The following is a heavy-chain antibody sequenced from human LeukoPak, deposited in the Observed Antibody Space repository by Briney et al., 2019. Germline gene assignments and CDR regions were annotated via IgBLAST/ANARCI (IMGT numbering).Heavy chain of an antibody. J-gene: IGHJ3*02. CDR2: ISSSGSTI. Sequence: GGSLRLSCAASGFTFSSYEMNWVRQAPGKGREWVSYISSSGSTIYYADSVKGRFTISRDKAKNSMYLQMNSLRAEDTAVYYCADSSGWYEDAFDIWGQGTMVTVSS. V-gene: IGHV3-48*03. CDR1: GFTFSSYE. D-gene: IGHD6-19*01. CDR3: ADSSGWYEDAFDI.